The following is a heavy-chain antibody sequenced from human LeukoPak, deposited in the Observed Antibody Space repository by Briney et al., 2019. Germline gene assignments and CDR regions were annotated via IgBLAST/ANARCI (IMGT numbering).Heavy chain of an antibody. D-gene: IGHD3-22*01. V-gene: IGHV4-31*03. J-gene: IGHJ3*02. CDR2: IYYSGST. CDR1: GGSISSGGYY. Sequence: SETLSLTCTVSGGSISSGGYYWSWIRQHPGKGLEWIVYIYYSGSTYYNPSLKSRVTISVDTSKNQFSLKLSSVTAADTAVYYCARDAGPVVYDSSGYYYVQAFDIWGQGTMVTVSS. CDR3: ARDAGPVVYDSSGYYYVQAFDI.